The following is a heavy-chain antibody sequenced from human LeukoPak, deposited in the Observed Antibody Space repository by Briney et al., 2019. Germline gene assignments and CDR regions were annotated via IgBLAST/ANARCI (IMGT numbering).Heavy chain of an antibody. Sequence: GGSLRLPCAASGFTFSSYGMHWVRQAPGKGLEWVAVISYDGSNKYYADSVKGRFTISRDNSKNTLYLQMNSLRAEDTAVYYCAKDSPGGGWFYFDYWGQGTLVTVSS. CDR1: GFTFSSYG. CDR3: AKDSPGGGWFYFDY. CDR2: ISYDGSNK. V-gene: IGHV3-30*18. D-gene: IGHD3-16*01. J-gene: IGHJ4*02.